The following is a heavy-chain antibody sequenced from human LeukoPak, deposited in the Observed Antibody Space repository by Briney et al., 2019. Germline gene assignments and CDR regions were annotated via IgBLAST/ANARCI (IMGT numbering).Heavy chain of an antibody. J-gene: IGHJ6*02. D-gene: IGHD2-2*01. Sequence: AMXXGRQAPGXGLXWGSGIGGSGGSTDYADSVKGRFTISRDNAKNTLYLVMNSLRAEDTAVYYCAKEVGISTSGYYYYGMDVWGQGTTVTVSS. CDR1: A. V-gene: IGHV3-23*01. CDR3: AKEVGISTSGYYYYGMDV. CDR2: IGGSGGST.